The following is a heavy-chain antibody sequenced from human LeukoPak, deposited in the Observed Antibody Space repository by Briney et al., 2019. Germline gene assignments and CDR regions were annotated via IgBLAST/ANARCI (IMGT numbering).Heavy chain of an antibody. D-gene: IGHD6-6*01. Sequence: GGSLRLSCAASGFTFSSYSMHWVRQAPGKGLEWVAVIWYDGSNKYYADSVKGRFTISRDNSKNTLYLQMNSLRDEVTAAYYCARERSSSSGFGFDPWGQGTLVTVPS. CDR1: GFTFSSYS. CDR3: ARERSSSSGFGFDP. CDR2: IWYDGSNK. V-gene: IGHV3-33*01. J-gene: IGHJ5*02.